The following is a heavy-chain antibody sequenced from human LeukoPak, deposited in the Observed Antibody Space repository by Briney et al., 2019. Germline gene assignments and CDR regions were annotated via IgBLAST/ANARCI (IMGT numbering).Heavy chain of an antibody. CDR3: AAECNDILTGYYHP. CDR2: IVVGSGNT. V-gene: IGHV1-58*02. CDR1: GFTFTSSA. D-gene: IGHD3-9*01. Sequence: SVKVSCKASGFTFTSSAMQWVRQARGQRLEWIGWIVVGSGNTNYAQKFQERVTITRDMSTSTAYMELSSLRSEDTAVYYCAAECNDILTGYYHPWGQGTLVTVSS. J-gene: IGHJ5*02.